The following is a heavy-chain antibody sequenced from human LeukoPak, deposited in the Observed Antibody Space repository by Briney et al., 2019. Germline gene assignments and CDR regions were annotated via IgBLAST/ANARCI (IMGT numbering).Heavy chain of an antibody. CDR2: INVNK. J-gene: IGHJ5*02. D-gene: IGHD2/OR15-2a*01. CDR3: ARAPRCNTDSCNSWFDP. CDR1: GNSFNTYG. V-gene: IGHV1-18*01. Sequence: GASVKVSCKTSGNSFNTYGITWVRQAPGLGLEGMGWINVNKKYAQKFQGRVTMTTDTPTSTAYMELRSLRSDDTAVYYCARAPRCNTDSCNSWFDPWGQATLVTVSS.